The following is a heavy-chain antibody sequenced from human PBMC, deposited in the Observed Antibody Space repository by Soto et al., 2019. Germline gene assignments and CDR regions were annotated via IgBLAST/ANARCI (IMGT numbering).Heavy chain of an antibody. CDR2: IKQDGDEK. Sequence: PGGSLRLSCAASGFIFSNYWMNWVRQAPGKGLEWVAKIKQDGDEKYYVDSVKGRFTISRDNAENSLYLQMNSLRAEDTAVYYCAKDFNYYFDYWGLGTRVTVSS. J-gene: IGHJ4*02. CDR1: GFIFSNYW. V-gene: IGHV3-7*04. CDR3: AKDFNYYFDY.